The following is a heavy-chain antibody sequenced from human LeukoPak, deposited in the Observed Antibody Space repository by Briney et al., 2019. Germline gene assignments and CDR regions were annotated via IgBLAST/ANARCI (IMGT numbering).Heavy chain of an antibody. J-gene: IGHJ4*02. CDR2: IYSGGST. V-gene: IGHV3-66*01. CDR3: ASSGYYYQLDY. Sequence: GGSLRLSCAASGFTVSSNYMSWVRQAPGKGLEWVSVIYSGGSTYYADSVKGRFTISRDNSKNTLYLQMNRLRTEDTAVYYCASSGYYYQLDYWGKGTLVTVSS. CDR1: GFTVSSNY. D-gene: IGHD3-9*01.